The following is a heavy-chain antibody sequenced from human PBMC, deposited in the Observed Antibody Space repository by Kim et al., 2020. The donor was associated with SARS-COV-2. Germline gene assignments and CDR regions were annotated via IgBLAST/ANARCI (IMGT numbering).Heavy chain of an antibody. Sequence: YSGSTNYNPSLKSRVTISVDTSKNQFSLKLSSVTAADTAVYYCARELADVWGQGTTVTVSS. CDR2: YSGST. CDR3: ARELADV. J-gene: IGHJ6*02. V-gene: IGHV4-59*01.